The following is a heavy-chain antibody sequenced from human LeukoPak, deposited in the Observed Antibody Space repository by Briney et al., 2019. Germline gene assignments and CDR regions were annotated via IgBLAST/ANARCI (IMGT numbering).Heavy chain of an antibody. CDR2: MNPNSGNT. V-gene: IGHV1-8*01. CDR3: ARRKLWGFGYFDY. J-gene: IGHJ4*03. Sequence: GASVKVSCKASGYTFTSYDISWVRQATGQGLEWMGWMNPNSGNTGYAQKFQGRVTMTRNTSISTAYMELSSLRSEDTAVYYCARRKLWGFGYFDYWGQGTLVTVSS. D-gene: IGHD3-16*01. CDR1: GYTFTSYD.